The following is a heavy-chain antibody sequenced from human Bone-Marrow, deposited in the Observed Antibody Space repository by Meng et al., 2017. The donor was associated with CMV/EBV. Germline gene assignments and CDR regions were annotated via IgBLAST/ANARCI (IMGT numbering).Heavy chain of an antibody. CDR1: GFTVSSNY. CDR3: ARDHISSWYFDY. CDR2: INQDASAK. Sequence: GESLKISCAASGFTVSSNYMCWVRQAPGKGLEWVANINQDASAKYYVDSVKGRFTIARDNAKNSLYLQMNSLRAEDTAVYYCARDHISSWYFDYWGQGTLVTVSS. J-gene: IGHJ4*02. V-gene: IGHV3-7*01. D-gene: IGHD6-13*01.